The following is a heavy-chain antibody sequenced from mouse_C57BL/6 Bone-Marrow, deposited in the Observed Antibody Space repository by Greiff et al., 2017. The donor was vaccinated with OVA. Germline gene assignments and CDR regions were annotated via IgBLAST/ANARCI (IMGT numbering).Heavy chain of an antibody. CDR1: GFTFSSYA. J-gene: IGHJ4*01. CDR2: ISDGGSYT. D-gene: IGHD1-1*01. CDR3: ARSSYGYYAMDY. Sequence: EVMLVESGGGLVKPGGSLKLSCAASGFTFSSYAMSWVRQTPEKRLEWVATISDGGSYTYYPDNVKGRFTISRDNAKNNLYLQMSHLKSEDTAMYYCARSSYGYYAMDYWGQGTSVTVSS. V-gene: IGHV5-4*03.